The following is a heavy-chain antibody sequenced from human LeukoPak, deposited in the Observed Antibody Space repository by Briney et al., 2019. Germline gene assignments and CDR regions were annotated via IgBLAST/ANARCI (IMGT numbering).Heavy chain of an antibody. J-gene: IGHJ6*03. CDR1: GFTFSSYS. CDR2: ITGSSSYI. V-gene: IGHV3-21*01. CDR3: XXGPATYYYYYYMDV. Sequence: GGSLRLSCAASGFTFSSYSMNWVRQAPGKGLEWVSCITGSSSYIYYADSVKGRFTVSRDNAKNSLYLQMNSLRAEDTAVYYCXXGPATYYYYYYMDVWGKGTTVTVSS. D-gene: IGHD2-2*01.